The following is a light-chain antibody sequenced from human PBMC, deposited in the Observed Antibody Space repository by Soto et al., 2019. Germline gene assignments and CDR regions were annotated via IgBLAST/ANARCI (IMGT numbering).Light chain of an antibody. V-gene: IGKV3D-15*01. CDR3: QQYDNWLGT. J-gene: IGKJ1*01. Sequence: EIVMTQSPATLSVSPGERATLSCRASQSVSSNLAWYQQTPGQAPRLLIFDASTRATGIPARFSGSGSGTEFTLTISSLQSEDFAVYYCQQYDNWLGTFGRGTKVDIK. CDR1: QSVSSN. CDR2: DAS.